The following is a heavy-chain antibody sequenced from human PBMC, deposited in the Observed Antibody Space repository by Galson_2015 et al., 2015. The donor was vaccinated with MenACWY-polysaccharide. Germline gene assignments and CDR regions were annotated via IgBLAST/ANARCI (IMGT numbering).Heavy chain of an antibody. CDR3: ARAPWYYYDSSGYYSDY. Sequence: SLRLSCAASGFTASSNYMSWVRQAPGKGLEWVSVIYSGGSTYYADSVKGRFTISRDNSKNTLYLQMNSLRAEDTAVYYCARAPWYYYDSSGYYSDYWGQGTLVTVSS. V-gene: IGHV3-53*01. J-gene: IGHJ4*02. D-gene: IGHD3-22*01. CDR1: GFTASSNY. CDR2: IYSGGST.